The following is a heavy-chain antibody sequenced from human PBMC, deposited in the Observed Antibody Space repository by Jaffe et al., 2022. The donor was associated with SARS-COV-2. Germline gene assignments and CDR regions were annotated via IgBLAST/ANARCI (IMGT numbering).Heavy chain of an antibody. Sequence: QVLLQESGPRLVKPSQTLSLTCTVSGGSIGSGRYYWTWIRQPTGKGLEWIGRIISSGDTYYNPSLASRVTISGDTSKNQFSLRLTSVTVADTAVYYCARGWDLGDNRFDPWGQGTQVTVSS. CDR2: IISSGDT. D-gene: IGHD1-26*01. CDR3: ARGWDLGDNRFDP. V-gene: IGHV4-61*02. J-gene: IGHJ5*02. CDR1: GGSIGSGRYY.